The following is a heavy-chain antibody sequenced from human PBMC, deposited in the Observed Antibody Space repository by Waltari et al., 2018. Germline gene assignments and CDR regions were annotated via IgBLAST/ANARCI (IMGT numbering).Heavy chain of an antibody. CDR1: GFTFSSDA. Sequence: EVQLLESGGGLVQPGGSLRLSCAASGFTFSSDAMSWVTRAPGKGLEWVSAISGSGGSTYYADSVKGRFTISRDNSKNTLYLQMNSLRAEDTAVYYCAKEGAPIFGVVPLDYWGQGTLVTVSS. CDR2: ISGSGGST. V-gene: IGHV3-23*01. D-gene: IGHD3-3*01. CDR3: AKEGAPIFGVVPLDY. J-gene: IGHJ4*02.